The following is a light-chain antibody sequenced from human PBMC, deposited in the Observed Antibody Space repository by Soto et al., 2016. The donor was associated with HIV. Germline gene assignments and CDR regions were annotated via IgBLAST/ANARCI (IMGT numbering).Light chain of an antibody. J-gene: IGLJ3*02. CDR2: NDN. CDR3: QVWDSSTDYSGV. CDR1: NVGSKS. Sequence: SYELTQPPSLSVAPRQTARITCGGNNVGSKSVHWYQQKPGQAPLLVVYNDNDRPSGIPERFSGSNSGNTAILTISRVEAGDEADYHCQVWDSSTDYSGVFGGGTKLTVL. V-gene: IGLV3-21*01.